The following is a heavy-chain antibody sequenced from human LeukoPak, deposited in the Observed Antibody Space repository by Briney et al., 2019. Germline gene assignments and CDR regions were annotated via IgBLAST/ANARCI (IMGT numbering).Heavy chain of an antibody. J-gene: IGHJ4*02. CDR2: IYYSGST. Sequence: SETLSLTCTVSGGSTSSYYWSWLRQPPGKGLEWIGDIYYSGSTNYNPSLKSRVTISVDTSKNQFSLKLSSVTAADTAVYYCARVGYGGYYFDYWGQGTLVTVSS. CDR3: ARVGYGGYYFDY. CDR1: GGSTSSYY. D-gene: IGHD5-12*01. V-gene: IGHV4-59*01.